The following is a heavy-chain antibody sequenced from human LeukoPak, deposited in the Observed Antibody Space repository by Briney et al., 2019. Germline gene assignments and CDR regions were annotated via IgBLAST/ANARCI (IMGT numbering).Heavy chain of an antibody. CDR1: GGSISSSSYY. CDR3: ARGTTVTTGFDY. D-gene: IGHD4-11*01. CDR2: IYYSGST. V-gene: IGHV4-39*07. J-gene: IGHJ4*02. Sequence: SETVSLTCTVSGGSISSSSYYWGWIRQPPGKGLEWIGSIYYSGSTYYNPSLKSRVTISVDTSKNQFSLKLSSVAAADTAVYYCARGTTVTTGFDYWGQGTLVTVSS.